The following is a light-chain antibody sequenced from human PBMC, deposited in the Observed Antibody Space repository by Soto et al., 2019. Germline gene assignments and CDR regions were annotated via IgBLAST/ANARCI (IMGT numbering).Light chain of an antibody. CDR2: DND. J-gene: IGLJ2*01. CDR3: GTWDDSVGAHVV. V-gene: IGLV1-51*01. CDR1: SSNIGTNY. Sequence: QSVLTQPPSVSAAPEEKVTISCSGSSSNIGTNYVSWYQRLPGAAPKLLVYDNDKRPSGIPDRFSGSKSGTSATLAITGLQPGDEDDYYSGTWDDSVGAHVVFGGGTKLTVL.